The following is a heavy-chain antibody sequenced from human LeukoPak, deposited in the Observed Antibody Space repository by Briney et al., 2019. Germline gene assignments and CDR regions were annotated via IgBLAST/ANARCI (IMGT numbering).Heavy chain of an antibody. CDR2: IIPIFGTA. V-gene: IGHV1-69*05. CDR1: GGTFSSYA. CDR3: ARSIAVAGTSYYFDY. D-gene: IGHD6-19*01. Sequence: SVKVSCKASGGTFSSYAINWVRQAPGQGLEWMGGIIPIFGTANYAQKFQGRVTITTDEATSTAYMGLSSLRSEDTAVYYCARSIAVAGTSYYFDYWGQGTLVTVSS. J-gene: IGHJ4*02.